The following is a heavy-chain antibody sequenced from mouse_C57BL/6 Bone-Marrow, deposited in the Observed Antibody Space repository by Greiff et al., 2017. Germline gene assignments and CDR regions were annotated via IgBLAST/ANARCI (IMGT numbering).Heavy chain of an antibody. Sequence: VQLQQSGPELVKPGASVKISCKASGYTFTDYYMNWVKQSHGKSLEWIGDINPNNGGTSYNQKFKGKATLTVDKSSSTAYMELRSLTSEDSAVYYGASGGYGYDGDYWGQGTTLTVSS. CDR2: INPNNGGT. CDR3: ASGGYGYDGDY. CDR1: GYTFTDYY. D-gene: IGHD2-2*01. V-gene: IGHV1-26*01. J-gene: IGHJ2*01.